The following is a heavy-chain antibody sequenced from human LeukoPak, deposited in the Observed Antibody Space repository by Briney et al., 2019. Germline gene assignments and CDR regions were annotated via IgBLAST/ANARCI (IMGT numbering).Heavy chain of an antibody. D-gene: IGHD3-22*01. J-gene: IGHJ4*02. CDR2: IYYSGST. CDR3: ARAVKYYYDRSDEYFDY. CDR1: GGSISSYY. V-gene: IGHV4-59*01. Sequence: SETLSLTCTVSGGSISSYYWSWIRQPPGKGLEWIGHIYYSGSTNYNPSLKSRVTISVDTSKNQFSLKLRSVTAADTAVYYCARAVKYYYDRSDEYFDYWGQGTLVTVSS.